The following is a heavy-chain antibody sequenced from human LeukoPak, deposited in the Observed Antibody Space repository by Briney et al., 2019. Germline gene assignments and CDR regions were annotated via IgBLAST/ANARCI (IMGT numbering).Heavy chain of an antibody. CDR2: IKQDGSEK. CDR1: GFTFSSYW. CDR3: ARHITAAGTANDSMDG. D-gene: IGHD6-13*01. V-gene: IGHV3-7*02. Sequence: GGSLRLSCAASGFTFSSYWMSWVRQAPGKGLEWVANIKQDGSEKYYVDTVKSRFTISRDNTKNSLYPQMSSLRAEDTSVYCCARHITAAGTANDSMDGSGQGTTPT. J-gene: IGHJ6*02.